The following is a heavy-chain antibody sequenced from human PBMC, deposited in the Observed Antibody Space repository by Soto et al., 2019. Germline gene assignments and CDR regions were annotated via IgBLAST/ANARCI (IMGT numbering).Heavy chain of an antibody. J-gene: IGHJ4*02. CDR3: ARVDQQSDY. Sequence: QVLLQQWGAGLLKPSETLSLTCAVYGGSFSGYYWSWIRQPPGKGLEWIGEINHSGSTNYNPSLKSRVTISVDTSKNQLSLKLTSVSAADTAVYYSARVDQQSDYWGQGTLVTVSS. V-gene: IGHV4-34*01. CDR2: INHSGST. CDR1: GGSFSGYY. D-gene: IGHD6-13*01.